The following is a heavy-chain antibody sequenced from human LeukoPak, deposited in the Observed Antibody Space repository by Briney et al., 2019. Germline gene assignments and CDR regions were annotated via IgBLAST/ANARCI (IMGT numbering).Heavy chain of an antibody. J-gene: IGHJ4*02. CDR2: ISSSSSYI. Sequence: GGSLRLSCAASGFTFSSYSMNWVRQAPGKGLEWVSSISSSSSYIYYADSVKGRFTISRDNAKNSLYLQMNSLRAEDTAVYYCARDKFEKDSSGYYYPGTFDYWGQGTLVTVSS. CDR3: ARDKFEKDSSGYYYPGTFDY. D-gene: IGHD3-22*01. CDR1: GFTFSSYS. V-gene: IGHV3-21*01.